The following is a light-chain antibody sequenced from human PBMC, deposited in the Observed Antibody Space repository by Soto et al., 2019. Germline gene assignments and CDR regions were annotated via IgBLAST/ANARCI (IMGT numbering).Light chain of an antibody. Sequence: QSALTQPACVSGAPGHSITISCTGTSGDIGRYNYVSWYQQYPGKAPKVVIYEVTNRPSGVSNRFSGSKSGMTASLTISGLQDEDEAKYYCTSYTTSATWVFGGGTKVTV. CDR2: EVT. V-gene: IGLV2-14*01. CDR3: TSYTTSATWV. J-gene: IGLJ3*02. CDR1: SGDIGRYNY.